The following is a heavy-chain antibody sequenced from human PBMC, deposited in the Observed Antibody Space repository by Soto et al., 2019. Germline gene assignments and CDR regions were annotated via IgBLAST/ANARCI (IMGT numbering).Heavy chain of an antibody. Sequence: GGSLRLSCATSGFTFRFYDMHWVRQAPGKGLEWVAIISRDGNNKDYGDSVKGRFTISRDDSKNTLYLQMNSLRGEDTAVYYCAKDAYTPIRTTAHDSGGLDHWGRGTLVTVSS. CDR1: GFTFRFYD. CDR2: ISRDGNNK. V-gene: IGHV3-30*18. D-gene: IGHD4-4*01. J-gene: IGHJ4*02. CDR3: AKDAYTPIRTTAHDSGGLDH.